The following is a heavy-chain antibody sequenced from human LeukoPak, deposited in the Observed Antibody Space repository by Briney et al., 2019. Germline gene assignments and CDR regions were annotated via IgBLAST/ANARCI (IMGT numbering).Heavy chain of an antibody. V-gene: IGHV1-2*02. D-gene: IGHD1-7*01. CDR1: GYTFTGYY. Sequence: ASVKVSCKASGYTFTGYYIHWVLQAPGQGLEWMGWINPISGNTNYAQRFQGGVTMTRDTSISTAYMELSRLRSADTAVYYCAREADNWNYVRRGPPFDYWGQGTLITVSS. J-gene: IGHJ4*02. CDR2: INPISGNT. CDR3: AREADNWNYVRRGPPFDY.